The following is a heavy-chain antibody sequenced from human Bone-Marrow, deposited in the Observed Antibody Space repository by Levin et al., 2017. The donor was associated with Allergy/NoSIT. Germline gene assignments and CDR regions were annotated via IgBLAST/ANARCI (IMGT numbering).Heavy chain of an antibody. V-gene: IGHV1-8*01. D-gene: IGHD3-16*02. J-gene: IGHJ4*02. CDR3: ARVYDYVWGSYRYHRYYFDY. CDR2: MNPNSGNT. CDR1: GYTFTSYD. Sequence: ASVKVSCKASGYTFTSYDINWVRQATGQGLEWMGWMNPNSGNTGYAQKFQGRVTMTRNTSISTAYMELSSLRSEDTAVYYCARVYDYVWGSYRYHRYYFDYWGQGTLVTVSS.